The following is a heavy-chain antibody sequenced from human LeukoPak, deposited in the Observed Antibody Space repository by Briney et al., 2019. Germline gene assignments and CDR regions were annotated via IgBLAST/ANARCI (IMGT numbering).Heavy chain of an antibody. CDR2: IIPIFGTA. Sequence: GSSVKLSCKASGGTFSSYAISWVRQAPGQGLEWMGGIIPIFGTANYAQKFQGRVTITADKSTSTAYMELSSLRSEDTAVYYCARDLTMVRGVLGYWGQGTLVTVSS. V-gene: IGHV1-69*06. CDR1: GGTFSSYA. D-gene: IGHD3-10*01. J-gene: IGHJ4*02. CDR3: ARDLTMVRGVLGY.